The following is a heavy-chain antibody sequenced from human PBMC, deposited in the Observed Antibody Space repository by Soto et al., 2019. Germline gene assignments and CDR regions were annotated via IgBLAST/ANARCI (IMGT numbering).Heavy chain of an antibody. V-gene: IGHV4-30-4*01. Sequence: SETLSLTCSVSGDSISTVDYFWSWIRQPPGQALEYIGYIYKSTTTYYNPSFESRVAISLDTSKSQFSLTVTSVTAADTAVYFCARGRYCLTGRCFPNWFDSWGQGTLVTVSS. CDR1: GDSISTVDYF. D-gene: IGHD2-15*01. CDR2: IYKSTTT. CDR3: ARGRYCLTGRCFPNWFDS. J-gene: IGHJ5*01.